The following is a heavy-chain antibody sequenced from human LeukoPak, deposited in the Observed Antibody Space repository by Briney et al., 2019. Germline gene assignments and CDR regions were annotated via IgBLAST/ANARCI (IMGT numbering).Heavy chain of an antibody. Sequence: GGSLRLSCAASGFTVGYNYMTWVRQAPGKGLEWVAAIYNSGSTYYADSVKGRFTISRDNSKNTLYLQMNSLRAEDTAVYYCARDQTGGCSGGSCYIDYWGQGTLVTVSS. CDR3: ARDQTGGCSGGSCYIDY. CDR1: GFTVGYNY. CDR2: IYNSGST. J-gene: IGHJ4*02. D-gene: IGHD2-15*01. V-gene: IGHV3-66*01.